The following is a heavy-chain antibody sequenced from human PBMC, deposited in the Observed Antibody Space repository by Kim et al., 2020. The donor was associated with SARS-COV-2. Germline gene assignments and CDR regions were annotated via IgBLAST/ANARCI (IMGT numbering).Heavy chain of an antibody. V-gene: IGHV3-11*01. J-gene: IGHJ4*02. Sequence: GSSTGYADSVNGRVTISRDSAKRSVSLQMNSLTPEDTAVYYCVREPSNWGQGTLVTVSS. CDR2: GSST. CDR3: VREPSN.